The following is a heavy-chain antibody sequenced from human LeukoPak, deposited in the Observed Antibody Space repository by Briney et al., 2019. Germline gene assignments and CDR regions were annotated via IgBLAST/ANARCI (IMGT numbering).Heavy chain of an antibody. CDR3: AKDKTAAGITYFDY. Sequence: GGSLRLSRAASGFTFSSYGMHWVRQAPGKGLEWVAVISYDGSNKYYTDSVKGRFTISRDNSKNTLYLQMNSLRAEDTAVYYCAKDKTAAGITYFDYWGQGTLVTVSS. D-gene: IGHD6-13*01. J-gene: IGHJ4*02. V-gene: IGHV3-30*18. CDR2: ISYDGSNK. CDR1: GFTFSSYG.